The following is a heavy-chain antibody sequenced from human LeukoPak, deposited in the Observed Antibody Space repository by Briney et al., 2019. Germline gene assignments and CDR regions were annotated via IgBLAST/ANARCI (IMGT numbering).Heavy chain of an antibody. D-gene: IGHD3-22*01. CDR2: ISSSSSYI. CDR3: ARDFNYYDSSGFDY. J-gene: IGHJ4*02. CDR1: GFTFSTYG. Sequence: GGSLRLSCAASGFTFSTYGMNWVRQAPGKGLEWVSSISSSSSYIYYADSVKGRFTISRDNAKNSLYLQMNSLRAEDTAVYYCARDFNYYDSSGFDYWGQGTLVTVSS. V-gene: IGHV3-21*01.